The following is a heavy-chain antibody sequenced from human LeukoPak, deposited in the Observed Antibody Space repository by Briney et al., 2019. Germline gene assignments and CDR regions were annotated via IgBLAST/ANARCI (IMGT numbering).Heavy chain of an antibody. CDR1: GFTFSSYA. J-gene: IGHJ4*02. CDR2: ISYDGSNK. D-gene: IGHD6-6*01. Sequence: GRSLRLSCAASGFTFSSYAMHWVRQAPGKGLEWVAVISYDGSNKYYADSVKGRFTISRDNSKNTLYLQMNSLRAEDTAVYYCAKVSGRSIAARWYYFDYWGQGTLVTVSS. V-gene: IGHV3-30-3*01. CDR3: AKVSGRSIAARWYYFDY.